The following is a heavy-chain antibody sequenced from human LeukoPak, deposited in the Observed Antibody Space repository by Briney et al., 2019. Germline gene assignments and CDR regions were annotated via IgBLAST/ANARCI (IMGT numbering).Heavy chain of an antibody. CDR1: GFTFNTYW. D-gene: IGHD7-27*01. J-gene: IGHJ4*02. CDR3: ARGALTGIDYFDY. CDR2: IKEDGSEK. V-gene: IGHV3-7*03. Sequence: PGGSLRLSCAASGFTFNTYWMTWVRQAPGQGLEWVADIKEDGSEKYYVDSVKGRFTISRDNAKNSLFLQMNSLRAEDTAVYYCARGALTGIDYFDYWGQGTLVSVSS.